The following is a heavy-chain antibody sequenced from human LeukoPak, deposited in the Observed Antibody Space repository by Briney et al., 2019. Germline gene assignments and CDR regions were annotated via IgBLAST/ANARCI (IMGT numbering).Heavy chain of an antibody. CDR1: GFTFDDYA. J-gene: IGHJ4*02. Sequence: PGGSLRLSCAASGFTFDDYAMHWVRQAPGKGLEWVSGISWNSGSIDYADSVKGRFTISRDNAKNSLYLQVNSLRAGDTALYYCAKRVSETDYGFDYWGQGTLVTVSS. CDR2: ISWNSGSI. CDR3: AKRVSETDYGFDY. D-gene: IGHD3-16*01. V-gene: IGHV3-9*01.